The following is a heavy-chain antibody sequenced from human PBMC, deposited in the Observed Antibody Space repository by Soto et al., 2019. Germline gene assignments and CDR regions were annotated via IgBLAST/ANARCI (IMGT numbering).Heavy chain of an antibody. V-gene: IGHV1-3*01. J-gene: IGHJ5*02. Sequence: ASVKVSCKASGGTFSSYAISWVRQAPGQGLEWMGWINAGNGDTQHSQNFQGRLTIARDTSASTAYMELSSLRSEDTAVYYCAWAGYNWFDPWGQGTLVTVSS. CDR1: GGTFSSYA. CDR3: AWAGYNWFDP. CDR2: INAGNGDT. D-gene: IGHD6-25*01.